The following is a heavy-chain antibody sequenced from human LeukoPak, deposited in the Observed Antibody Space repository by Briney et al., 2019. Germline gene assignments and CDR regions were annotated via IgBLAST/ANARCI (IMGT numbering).Heavy chain of an antibody. J-gene: IGHJ4*02. CDR1: GLSVSTHG. Sequence: GGSLRLSCAASGLSVSTHGMHWVRQAPGKGLEWVAVIWYDGSNKYYTDSVKGRFTISGDNSKNTLYLQMNSLRGEDTAVYYCARVTVDTLMEALYFEDWGQGTLVTVSS. CDR3: ARVTVDTLMEALYFED. D-gene: IGHD5-18*01. CDR2: IWYDGSNK. V-gene: IGHV3-30*19.